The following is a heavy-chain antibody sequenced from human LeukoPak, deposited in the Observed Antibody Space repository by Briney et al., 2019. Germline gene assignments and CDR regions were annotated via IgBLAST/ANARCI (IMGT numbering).Heavy chain of an antibody. D-gene: IGHD3-3*01. CDR2: IKHDGSEK. Sequence: GGSLRLSCTASGFTFSSYTMTWVRQAPGKGQEWVASIKHDGSEKYYVDSVRGRFTISRDNTMNSLYLQMSSLRAEDTAVYYCATDRGWRTSGYYLYYFEYWGQGTLVTYCS. J-gene: IGHJ4*02. CDR1: GFTFSSYT. CDR3: ATDRGWRTSGYYLYYFEY. V-gene: IGHV3-7*01.